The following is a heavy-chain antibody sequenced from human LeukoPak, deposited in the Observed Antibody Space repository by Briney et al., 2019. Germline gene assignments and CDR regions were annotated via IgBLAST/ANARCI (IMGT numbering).Heavy chain of an antibody. CDR1: GYTFTCYA. D-gene: IGHD2-8*01. J-gene: IGHJ4*02. CDR2: INAGNGNT. Sequence: ASVKVSCKASGYTFTCYAMHWVRQAPGQRLEWMGWINAGNGNTKYSQKFQGRVTITRDTSADTAYMELSSLRSEDTAVYYCARLKYCTNGVCYAGFDYWGQGTLVTVSS. V-gene: IGHV1-3*01. CDR3: ARLKYCTNGVCYAGFDY.